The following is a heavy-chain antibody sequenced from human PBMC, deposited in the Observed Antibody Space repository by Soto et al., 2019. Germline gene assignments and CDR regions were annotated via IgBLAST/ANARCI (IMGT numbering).Heavy chain of an antibody. CDR3: ATAYSGSFLDDAFDI. CDR1: GYIFTNYG. J-gene: IGHJ3*02. V-gene: IGHV1-18*01. CDR2: ISAYNGYT. Sequence: ASVKVSCKASGYIFTNYGINWVRQAPGQGLEWMGWISAYNGYTNFAQKFQGRVTMTTDTSTSTAYMELRSLISDDTAVYYCATAYSGSFLDDAFDIWGQGTMVTVSS. D-gene: IGHD1-26*01.